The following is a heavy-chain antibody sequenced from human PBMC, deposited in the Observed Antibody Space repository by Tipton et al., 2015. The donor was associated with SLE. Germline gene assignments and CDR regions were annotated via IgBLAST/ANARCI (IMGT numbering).Heavy chain of an antibody. CDR3: TRSMGCYGDYRDAFDI. CDR2: INTNTGNP. V-gene: IGHV7-4-1*02. Sequence: QLVQSGSELKKPGASVRVSCKASGYTFTTYPMNWVRQAPGQGLEWMGWINTNTGNPTYAQGFTGRFVFSLDTSVTTAYLQINSLQAEDTAVYYCTRSMGCYGDYRDAFDIWGQGTKLTVSS. J-gene: IGHJ3*02. D-gene: IGHD4-17*01. CDR1: GYTFTTYP.